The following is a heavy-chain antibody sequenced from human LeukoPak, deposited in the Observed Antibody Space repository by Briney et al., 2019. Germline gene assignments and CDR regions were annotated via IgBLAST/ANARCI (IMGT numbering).Heavy chain of an antibody. V-gene: IGHV3-48*01. CDR2: ISSSNTI. D-gene: IGHD6-19*01. Sequence: PGGSLRLSCAASGFTFSNYSMNWVRQAPGKGLEWVSYISSSNTIYYADSVKGRFTISRDNAQNSLYLQMNSLRAEDTAVYYCARDFGARGWLDYWGQGTLVTVSS. J-gene: IGHJ4*02. CDR3: ARDFGARGWLDY. CDR1: GFTFSNYS.